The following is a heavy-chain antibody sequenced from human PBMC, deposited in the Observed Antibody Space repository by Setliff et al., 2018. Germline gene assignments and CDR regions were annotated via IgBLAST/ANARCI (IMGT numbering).Heavy chain of an antibody. V-gene: IGHV4-34*01. Sequence: SETLSLTCAVYGDSLSDYYWSWIRQAPGKGPEWIEEINHRGSTNYSPSLRSRVTMSVDTSKKQLSLKLSSVTAADTAVYFCARDPGFHSGTWCLGDWGQGTQVTVSS. CDR3: ARDPGFHSGTWCLGD. CDR2: INHRGST. J-gene: IGHJ4*02. CDR1: GDSLSDYY. D-gene: IGHD2-8*01.